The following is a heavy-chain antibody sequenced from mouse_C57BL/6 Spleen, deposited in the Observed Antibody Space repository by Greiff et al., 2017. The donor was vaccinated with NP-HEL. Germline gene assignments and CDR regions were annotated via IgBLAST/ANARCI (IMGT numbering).Heavy chain of an antibody. CDR3: TRYDYYDYDVEVAY. J-gene: IGHJ3*01. V-gene: IGHV1-15*01. D-gene: IGHD2-4*01. CDR1: GYTFTDYE. CDR2: IDPETGGT. Sequence: QVQLQQSGAELVRPGASVTLSCKASGYTFTDYEMHWVKQTPVHGLEWIGAIDPETGGTAYNQKFKGKAILTADKSSSTAYMELRSLTSEDSAVYYCTRYDYYDYDVEVAYWGQGTLVTVSA.